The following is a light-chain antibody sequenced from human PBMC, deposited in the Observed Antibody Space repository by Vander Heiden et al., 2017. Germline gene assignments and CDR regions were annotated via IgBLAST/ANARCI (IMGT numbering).Light chain of an antibody. V-gene: IGKV1-39*01. CDR3: QQSSSNPLT. J-gene: IGKJ4*01. Sequence: DIQMTQSPSSLSASVGDRVTITCRASQSIDTYLNWYHQKPGKAPRLLIFAASSLQSGVPSRFSGSGSGTDFTLTINSLQPEDFATYNCQQSSSNPLTFGGGTKVEMK. CDR2: AAS. CDR1: QSIDTY.